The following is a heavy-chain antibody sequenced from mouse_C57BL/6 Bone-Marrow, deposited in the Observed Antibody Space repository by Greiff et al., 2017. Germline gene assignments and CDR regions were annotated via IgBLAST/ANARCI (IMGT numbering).Heavy chain of an antibody. Sequence: EVMLVESGGGLVKPGGSLKLSCAASGFTFSSYAMSWVRQTPEKRLEWVATLSDGGSYTYYPDNVKGRFTISRDTAKNNLYLQMGPLKSEDTAMYYCARGGYGYPAWFAYWGQGTLVTVSA. CDR3: ARGGYGYPAWFAY. V-gene: IGHV5-4*03. CDR1: GFTFSSYA. CDR2: LSDGGSYT. D-gene: IGHD2-2*01. J-gene: IGHJ3*01.